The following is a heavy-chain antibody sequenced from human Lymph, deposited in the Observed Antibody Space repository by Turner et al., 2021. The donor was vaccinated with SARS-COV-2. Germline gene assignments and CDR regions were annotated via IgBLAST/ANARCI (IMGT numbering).Heavy chain of an antibody. D-gene: IGHD6-13*01. CDR2: IIPLLAIA. CDR1: GGTFSSSA. J-gene: IGHJ6*02. CDR3: ARIAAPGMGGGVHYYYYAMDV. Sequence: QVQLVQSGAEVKKPGSSVKVSCKASGGTFSSSAISWVRQAPGQGLEWMGGIIPLLAIANYAQKFQGRVTITADKSTGPAYMGLSSLRSEDPAVYFFARIAAPGMGGGVHYYYYAMDVWGQGTTVTVSS. V-gene: IGHV1-69*10.